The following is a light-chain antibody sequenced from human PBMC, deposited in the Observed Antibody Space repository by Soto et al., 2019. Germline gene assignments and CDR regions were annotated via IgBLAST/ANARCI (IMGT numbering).Light chain of an antibody. J-gene: IGKJ3*01. CDR2: DAS. V-gene: IGKV3-11*01. CDR3: QQRSNWPPIFT. CDR1: QSVSSY. Sequence: EIVLTQSPATLSLSPGERATLSCRASQSVSSYLAWYQQKPGQAPRLLIYDASNRATGIPARFSGSGSGTAFTLTISSLEPEDFAVYYCQQRSNWPPIFTFGPGNKVDIK.